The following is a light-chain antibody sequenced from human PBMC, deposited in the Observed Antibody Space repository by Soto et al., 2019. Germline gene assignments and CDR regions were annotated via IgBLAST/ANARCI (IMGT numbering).Light chain of an antibody. CDR2: EVS. Sequence: QSALAQPASVSGSPGQSITISCTGTSSDVGGYNYVSWYQQHPGKAPKLMIYEVSNRPPGVSNRFSGSKSGNTASLTISGLQAEDEADYYCSSYKSSSTLYVFGTGTKSPS. CDR3: SSYKSSSTLYV. V-gene: IGLV2-14*01. J-gene: IGLJ1*01. CDR1: SSDVGGYNY.